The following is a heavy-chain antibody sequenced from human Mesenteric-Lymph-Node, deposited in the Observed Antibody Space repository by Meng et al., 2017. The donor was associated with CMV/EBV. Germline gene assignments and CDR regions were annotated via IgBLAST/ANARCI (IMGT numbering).Heavy chain of an antibody. CDR2: INSDGSST. Sequence: GESLKISCAASGFTFSSYWMHWVRQAPGKGLVWVSRINSDGSSTSYADSVKGRFTISRDNAKNTLYLQMNSLRAEDTAVYYCARVRCSSTSCYTDYYYYGMDVWGQGTTVTVSS. CDR1: GFTFSSYW. V-gene: IGHV3-74*01. D-gene: IGHD2-2*02. CDR3: ARVRCSSTSCYTDYYYYGMDV. J-gene: IGHJ6*02.